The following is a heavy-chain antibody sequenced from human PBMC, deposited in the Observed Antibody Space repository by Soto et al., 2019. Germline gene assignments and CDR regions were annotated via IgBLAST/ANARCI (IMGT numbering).Heavy chain of an antibody. Sequence: SVKVSFKASGYTFTSYYMHWVRQAPGQGLEWMGIINPSGGSTSYAQKFQGRVTMTRDTSTSTVYMELSSLRSEDTAVYYCATGSVTTGAFDIWGQGTMVTVSS. J-gene: IGHJ3*02. CDR3: ATGSVTTGAFDI. CDR1: GYTFTSYY. CDR2: INPSGGST. V-gene: IGHV1-46*01. D-gene: IGHD4-17*01.